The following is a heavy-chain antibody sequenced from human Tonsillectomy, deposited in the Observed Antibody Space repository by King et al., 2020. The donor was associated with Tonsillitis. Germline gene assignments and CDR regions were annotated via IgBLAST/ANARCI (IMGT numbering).Heavy chain of an antibody. D-gene: IGHD6-19*01. CDR3: AKDVAVAGGVLYFDY. CDR2: VRGSGGST. V-gene: IGHV3-23*04. J-gene: IGHJ4*02. CDR1: GFPFSSYA. Sequence: VQLVESGGGLVQPGGSRRLSCAASGFPFSSYAMSWVRQAPGRGREWVSAVRGSGGSTYDADSVKGRFTISRDNSKNKLHLQMNSLRAEDTAVYYCAKDVAVAGGVLYFDYWGQGTLVTVSS.